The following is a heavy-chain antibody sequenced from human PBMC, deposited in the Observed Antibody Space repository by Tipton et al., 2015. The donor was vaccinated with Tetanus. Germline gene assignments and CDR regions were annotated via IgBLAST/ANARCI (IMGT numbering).Heavy chain of an antibody. Sequence: QLVQSGPEVKKPGSSVKVSRKASGGTFSSYAISWVRQAPGQGLEWMGGIIPIFGTANYAQKFQGRVTITADESTSTAYMELSSRRSEDTAVYYCARVPYYDERGPCDYWGQGTLGTVSS. J-gene: IGHJ4*02. CDR1: GGTFSSYA. CDR2: IIPIFGTA. CDR3: ARVPYYDERGPCDY. V-gene: IGHV1-69*01. D-gene: IGHD3-3*01.